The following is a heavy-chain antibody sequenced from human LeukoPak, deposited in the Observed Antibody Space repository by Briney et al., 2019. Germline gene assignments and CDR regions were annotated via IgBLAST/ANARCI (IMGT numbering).Heavy chain of an antibody. CDR2: FDPEDGET. J-gene: IGHJ4*02. D-gene: IGHD2-2*01. Sequence: ASVKVSCKVSGYTLTELSTHWVRQAPGKGLEWMGGFDPEDGETIYAQKFQGRVTITRNTSISTAYMELSSLRSEDTAVYYCARAPAATVSYDYWGQGTLVTVSS. CDR1: GYTLTELS. V-gene: IGHV1-24*01. CDR3: ARAPAATVSYDY.